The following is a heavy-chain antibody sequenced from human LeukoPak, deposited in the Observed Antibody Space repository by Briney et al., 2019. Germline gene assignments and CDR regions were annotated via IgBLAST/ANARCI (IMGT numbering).Heavy chain of an antibody. D-gene: IGHD6-19*01. Sequence: SETLSLTCTVSGGSISSYYWSWIRQPPGKGLEWIGYIYYSGSTNYNPSLKSRVTISVDTSKNQFSLKLSSVTAADTAVYYCARLAVAGTLGAFDIWGQGTMVTVSS. CDR2: IYYSGST. CDR1: GGSISSYY. V-gene: IGHV4-59*01. CDR3: ARLAVAGTLGAFDI. J-gene: IGHJ3*02.